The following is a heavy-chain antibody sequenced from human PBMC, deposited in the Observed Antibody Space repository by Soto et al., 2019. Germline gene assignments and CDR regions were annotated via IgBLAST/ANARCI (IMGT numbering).Heavy chain of an antibody. D-gene: IGHD2-15*01. V-gene: IGHV3-23*01. CDR1: GLSLNNYA. CDR3: SDWRAGGPVNLDH. J-gene: IGHJ4*02. Sequence: GGSLRLSCVVSGLSLNNYAIAWVRHAPGKGLEFVSTIDVLDGAWYSDSIRGRLAISRDVSRNTVYLQMSSLRVEDTAIYFCSDWRAGGPVNLDHWGPGTRVTVSS. CDR2: IDVLDGA.